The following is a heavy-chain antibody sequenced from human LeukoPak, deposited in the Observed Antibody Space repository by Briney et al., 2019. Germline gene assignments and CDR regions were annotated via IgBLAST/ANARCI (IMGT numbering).Heavy chain of an antibody. CDR3: ARDGPESGWYRVLYYYYGMDV. CDR1: GFTFSSYG. V-gene: IGHV3-33*01. J-gene: IGHJ6*02. Sequence: GGSLRLSCAASGFTFSSYGMHWVRQAPGKGLEWVAVIWYDGSNKYYADSVKGRFTTSRDNSKNTLYLQMNSLRAEDTAVYYCARDGPESGWYRVLYYYYGMDVWGQGTTVTVSS. D-gene: IGHD6-19*01. CDR2: IWYDGSNK.